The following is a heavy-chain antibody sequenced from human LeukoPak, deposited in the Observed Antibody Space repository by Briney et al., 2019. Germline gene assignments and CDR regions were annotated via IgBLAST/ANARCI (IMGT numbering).Heavy chain of an antibody. V-gene: IGHV3-48*04. CDR1: GFTFSSYG. D-gene: IGHD3-22*01. J-gene: IGHJ4*02. CDR3: ARDYYDSSGYYYSSY. CDR2: ISSSSTTI. Sequence: GGSLRLSCAASGFTFSSYGMNWVRQAPGKGLEWVSHISSSSTTIYYADSVKGRFTISRDNAKNSLYLQMNSLRAEDTAVYYCARDYYDSSGYYYSSYWGQGTLVTVSS.